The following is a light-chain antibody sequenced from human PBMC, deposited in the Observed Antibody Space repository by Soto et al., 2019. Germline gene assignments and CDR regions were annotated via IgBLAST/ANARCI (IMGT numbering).Light chain of an antibody. CDR3: QHYITYPT. J-gene: IGKJ1*01. CDR2: EAS. Sequence: DIQLTQLPSTLSASVGGRDTITCQASQNVNIWLTWYQKRLGKAPKLLIYEASNLESGVSSRFSGRGSWTEFSLTISGLQPDDFAAYYCQHYITYPTFGQGTKVDIK. CDR1: QNVNIW. V-gene: IGKV1-5*03.